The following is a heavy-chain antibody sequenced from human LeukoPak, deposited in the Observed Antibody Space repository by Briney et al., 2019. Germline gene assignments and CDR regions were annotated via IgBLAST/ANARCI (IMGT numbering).Heavy chain of an antibody. Sequence: SETLSLTCAVYGGSFSGYYWSWIRQPPGKGLEWIGEINHSGSTNYNPSLKSRVTISVDTSKNQFSLKLTSVTAADTAVYYCARATGGNSGYWGQGTLVTVSS. CDR3: ARATGGNSGY. J-gene: IGHJ4*02. CDR1: GGSFSGYY. V-gene: IGHV4-34*01. D-gene: IGHD4-23*01. CDR2: INHSGST.